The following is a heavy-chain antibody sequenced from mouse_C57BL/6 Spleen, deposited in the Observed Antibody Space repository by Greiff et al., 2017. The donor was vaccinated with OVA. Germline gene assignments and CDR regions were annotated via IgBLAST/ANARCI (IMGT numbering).Heavy chain of an antibody. Sequence: EVQLQQSGPELVKPGASVKISCKASGYSFTGYYMNWVKQSPEKSLEWIGEINPSTGGTTYNQKFKAKATLTVDKSSSTAYMQLKSLTSEDSAVYYCARGVVATRWSMDYWGQGTSVTVAS. CDR3: ARGVVATRWSMDY. D-gene: IGHD1-1*01. CDR1: GYSFTGYY. CDR2: INPSTGGT. V-gene: IGHV1-42*01. J-gene: IGHJ4*01.